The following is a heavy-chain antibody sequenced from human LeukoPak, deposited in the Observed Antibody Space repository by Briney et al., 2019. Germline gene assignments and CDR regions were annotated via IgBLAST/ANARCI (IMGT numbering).Heavy chain of an antibody. Sequence: ASVKVSCKASGYTFTGYYMHWVRQATGQGLEWMGWINPNSGGTNYAQKFQGWVTMTRDTSIRTAYMELSRLRSDDTAVYYCARAAGPPHSGYDYFDYWGQGTLVTVSS. J-gene: IGHJ4*02. V-gene: IGHV1-2*04. CDR2: INPNSGGT. CDR3: ARAAGPPHSGYDYFDY. CDR1: GYTFTGYY. D-gene: IGHD5-12*01.